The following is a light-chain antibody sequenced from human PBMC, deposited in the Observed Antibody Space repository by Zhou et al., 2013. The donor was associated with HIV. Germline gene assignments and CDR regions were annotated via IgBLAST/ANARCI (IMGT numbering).Light chain of an antibody. Sequence: DIQMTQSPSSLSASVGDRVTITCRASQGISNSLAWFQQKPGTAPKRLIYSASSLHSGVPSRFSASGSGTEFTLTISSLQLEDFATYYCQQSYSTPQTFGQGPSWRSN. J-gene: IGKJ2*01. CDR2: SAS. V-gene: IGKV1-16*01. CDR3: QQSYSTPQT. CDR1: QGISNS.